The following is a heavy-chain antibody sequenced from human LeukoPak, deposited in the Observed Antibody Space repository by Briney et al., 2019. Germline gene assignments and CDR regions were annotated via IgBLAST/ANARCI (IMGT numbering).Heavy chain of an antibody. J-gene: IGHJ6*03. CDR3: ARTTMVRGTYYMDV. V-gene: IGHV4-4*07. D-gene: IGHD3-10*01. CDR1: GGSMSDDY. Sequence: PSETLSLTCTVPGGSMSDDYWNWIRQPAGKGLEWIGRIYNSGYTNYNPSLKSRVTISVDTSKNQFSLKLSSVTAADTAVYYCARTTMVRGTYYMDVWGKGTTVTISS. CDR2: IYNSGYT.